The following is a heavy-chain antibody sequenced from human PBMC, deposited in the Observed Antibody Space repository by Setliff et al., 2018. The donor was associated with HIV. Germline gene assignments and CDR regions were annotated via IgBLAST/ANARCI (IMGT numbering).Heavy chain of an antibody. J-gene: IGHJ4*02. Sequence: SETLSLTCNISGVSIPTNYWNWIRQPAGKGLEWIGRIYTTGGINYNPALKSRVTMSIDTSKKQISLKLNSVTAANTATYYCARSNPGITAGLLAYWGPGTLVTVSS. CDR1: GVSIPTNY. CDR2: IYTTGGI. V-gene: IGHV4-4*07. D-gene: IGHD6-13*01. CDR3: ARSNPGITAGLLAY.